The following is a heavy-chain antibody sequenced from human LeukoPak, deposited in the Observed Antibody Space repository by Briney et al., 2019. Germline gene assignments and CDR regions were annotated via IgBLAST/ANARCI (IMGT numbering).Heavy chain of an antibody. V-gene: IGHV3-21*01. CDR2: ISSSSSYI. CDR1: GFTFSSYS. CDR3: SRERGDREFDY. Sequence: GGSLRLSCAASGFTFSSYSMNWVRQAPGKGLEWVSSISSSSSYIYYADSVKGRFTISRDNAKNSLYLQMNSLRAEDTAQYYRSRERGDREFDYWGQGTLVTVSS. J-gene: IGHJ4*02. D-gene: IGHD2-2*01.